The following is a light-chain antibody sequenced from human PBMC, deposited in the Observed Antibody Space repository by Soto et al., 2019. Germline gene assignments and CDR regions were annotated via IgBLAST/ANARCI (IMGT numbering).Light chain of an antibody. Sequence: DIQMTQSPSSVSASVGDRVTITCGASQGISSWLAWYQQKPGKASKLLIYGASSLQSGVPSRFSASGSGKDLTLTISSLQPEDSATYYCQQATRFLVSLGGGTKV. CDR1: QGISSW. CDR3: QQATRFLVS. CDR2: GAS. J-gene: IGKJ4*01. V-gene: IGKV1-12*01.